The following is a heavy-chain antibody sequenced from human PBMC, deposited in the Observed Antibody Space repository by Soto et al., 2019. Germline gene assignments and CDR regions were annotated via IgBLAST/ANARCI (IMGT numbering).Heavy chain of an antibody. V-gene: IGHV3-30*18. J-gene: IGHJ4*02. CDR2: ISYDGSNK. CDR1: GFTFSSYG. D-gene: IGHD3-9*01. CDR3: AKDRGDILTGYSPVDY. Sequence: GGSLRLSCAASGFTFSSYGMHWVRQAPGKGLEWVAVISYDGSNKYYADSVKGRFTISRDNSKNTLYLQMNSLRAEDTAVYYCAKDRGDILTGYSPVDYWGQGTLVTVSS.